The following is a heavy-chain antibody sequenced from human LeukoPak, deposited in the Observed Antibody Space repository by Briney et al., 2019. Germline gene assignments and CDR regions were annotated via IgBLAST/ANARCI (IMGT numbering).Heavy chain of an antibody. CDR1: GFTFSDYW. CDR2: ISDDGTTT. D-gene: IGHD2-15*01. CDR3: ARDKAGYCGGGSCP. J-gene: IGHJ5*02. V-gene: IGHV3-74*03. Sequence: GGSLRLSCVASGFTFSDYWMHWVRQAPGKGLVWVSRISDDGTTTTYADSVKGRFTISRDNAKNTVYLQMNSLRPDDTGVYYCARDKAGYCGGGSCPWGQGTLVTVSS.